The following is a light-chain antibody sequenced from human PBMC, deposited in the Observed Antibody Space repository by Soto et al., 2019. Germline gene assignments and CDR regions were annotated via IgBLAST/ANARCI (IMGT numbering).Light chain of an antibody. CDR2: GAS. CDR1: QSVSSN. V-gene: IGKV3-15*01. CDR3: QHAHSFSLT. J-gene: IGKJ4*01. Sequence: EIVMTQSPATLSVSPMEIATLSFMASQSVSSNLAWYQQKPGQAPGLLIYGASTRATGIPARFSGSGSGTEFTLTISILQSEDFATYYCQHAHSFSLTFGGGTKVDIK.